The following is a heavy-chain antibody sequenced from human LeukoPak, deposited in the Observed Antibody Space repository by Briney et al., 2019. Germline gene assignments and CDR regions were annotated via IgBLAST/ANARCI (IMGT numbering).Heavy chain of an antibody. J-gene: IGHJ3*02. CDR2: IYSGGST. CDR1: GFTVSSNY. Sequence: GGSLRLSCAASGFTVSSNYMSWVRQAPGKGLEWVSVIYSGGSTYYADSVKGRFTISRDNSKNTLYLQMNSLRAEDTAVYYCAKDQDSGSIPDAFDIWGQGTMVTVSS. V-gene: IGHV3-53*01. D-gene: IGHD1-26*01. CDR3: AKDQDSGSIPDAFDI.